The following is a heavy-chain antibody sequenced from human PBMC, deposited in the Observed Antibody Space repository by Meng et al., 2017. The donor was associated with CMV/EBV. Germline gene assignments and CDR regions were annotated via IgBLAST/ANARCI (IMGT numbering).Heavy chain of an antibody. V-gene: IGHV1-2*02. CDR2: INPNSGGT. J-gene: IGHJ6*02. Sequence: ASVKVSCKASGYTFTGYYMHWVRQAPGQGLEWMGWINPNSGGTNYAQTFQGRVTMTRGTSISTAYMELSRLRSDDTAVYYCARVSTTIFRTIGVGTLGGMDVGPRDHGHRLL. CDR1: GYTFTGYY. D-gene: IGHD3-3*01. CDR3: ARVSTTIFRTIGVGTLGGMDV.